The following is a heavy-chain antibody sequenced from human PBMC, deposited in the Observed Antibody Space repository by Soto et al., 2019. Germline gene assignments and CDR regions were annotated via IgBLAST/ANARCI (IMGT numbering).Heavy chain of an antibody. V-gene: IGHV3-30*18. Sequence: GGSLRLSCAAYGFTFSTYGMHWVRQAPGKGLEWVAVISNDGSNKYYGDSVKGRFTISRDNSKNTLYPEMDSLRAEDTAVYYCAKTPTSSGYYSKFDYWGQGTLVTVSS. CDR2: ISNDGSNK. D-gene: IGHD3-3*01. J-gene: IGHJ4*02. CDR1: GFTFSTYG. CDR3: AKTPTSSGYYSKFDY.